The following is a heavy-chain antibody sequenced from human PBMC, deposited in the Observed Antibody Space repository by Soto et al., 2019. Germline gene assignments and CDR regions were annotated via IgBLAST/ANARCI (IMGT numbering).Heavy chain of an antibody. CDR2: INAGNGNT. CDR3: AREDHYDILTGYYYPDGMDV. J-gene: IGHJ6*02. D-gene: IGHD3-9*01. V-gene: IGHV1-3*01. CDR1: GYTFTRYA. Sequence: ASVKASCKASGYTFTRYAMHWVRQAPGQRLEWMGWINAGNGNTKYSQKFQGRVTITRDTSTSTAYMELSSLRSEDTAVYYCAREDHYDILTGYYYPDGMDVWGQGTTVTVSS.